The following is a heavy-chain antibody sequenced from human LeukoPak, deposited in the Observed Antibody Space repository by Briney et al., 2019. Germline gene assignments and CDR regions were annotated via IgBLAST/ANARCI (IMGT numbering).Heavy chain of an antibody. J-gene: IGHJ4*02. D-gene: IGHD6-19*01. CDR3: ARESYSGWYCDY. Sequence: PGASVKVSCTASGFTFTSYYMHWVRQAPGQGLEWMGWINPNSGGKNYAQTVQGRVTMTRDTSISTAYMELRRLRSDDTGVYYCARESYSGWYCDYWGQGTLVSVSS. CDR1: GFTFTSYY. CDR2: INPNSGGK. V-gene: IGHV1-2*02.